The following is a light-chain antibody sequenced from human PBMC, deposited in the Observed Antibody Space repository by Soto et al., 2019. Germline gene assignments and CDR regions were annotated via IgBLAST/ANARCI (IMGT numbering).Light chain of an antibody. CDR3: QQDNEWPLT. CDR2: HAS. V-gene: IGKV3-15*01. J-gene: IGKJ4*01. CDR1: QSVSNN. Sequence: EIVMTQSPATLSVSPGERAILSCRASQSVSNNLAWYQQKPGQAPSLLIYHASTRASGIPARFSGSGSGTEFTLTISSLQSEDFAVYYCQQDNEWPLTFGGGTKVEIK.